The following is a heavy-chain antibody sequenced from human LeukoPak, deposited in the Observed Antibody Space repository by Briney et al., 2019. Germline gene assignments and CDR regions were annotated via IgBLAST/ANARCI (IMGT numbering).Heavy chain of an antibody. Sequence: PGGSLRLSCAASGFTFSSYSMNWVRQAPGKGLEWVSYISSSSSTIYYADSVKGRFTISRDNAKNSLYLQMNSLRAEDTAVYYCAREPYSYGTGYYMDVWGKGTTVTVSS. J-gene: IGHJ6*03. CDR3: AREPYSYGTGYYMDV. CDR2: ISSSSSTI. V-gene: IGHV3-48*04. CDR1: GFTFSSYS. D-gene: IGHD5-18*01.